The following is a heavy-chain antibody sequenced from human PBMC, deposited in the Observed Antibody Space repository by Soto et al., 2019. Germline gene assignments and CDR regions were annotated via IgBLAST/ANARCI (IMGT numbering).Heavy chain of an antibody. CDR2: INHSGST. Sequence: SETLSLTCAVYGGSFSGYYWSWIRQPPGKGLEWIGEINHSGSTNYNPSLKSRVTISVDTSKNQFSLKLSSVTAADTAVYYCARGPRLGYGDYDGYWGQGTLVTVSS. J-gene: IGHJ4*02. D-gene: IGHD5-12*01. CDR3: ARGPRLGYGDYDGY. V-gene: IGHV4-34*01. CDR1: GGSFSGYY.